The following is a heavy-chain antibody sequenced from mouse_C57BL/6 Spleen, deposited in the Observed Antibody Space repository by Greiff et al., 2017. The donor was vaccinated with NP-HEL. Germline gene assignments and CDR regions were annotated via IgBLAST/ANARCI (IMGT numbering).Heavy chain of an antibody. CDR2: IHPNSGST. V-gene: IGHV1-64*01. Sequence: QVQLQQPGAELVKPGASVKLSCKASGYTFTSYWMHWVKQRPGQGLEWIGMIHPNSGSTNYNEKFKSTANLTVDNSSSTAYMQLSRLSSEDSAVYYSARGKQGYFDVWGTGTTVTVSS. CDR1: GYTFTSYW. J-gene: IGHJ1*03. CDR3: ARGKQGYFDV.